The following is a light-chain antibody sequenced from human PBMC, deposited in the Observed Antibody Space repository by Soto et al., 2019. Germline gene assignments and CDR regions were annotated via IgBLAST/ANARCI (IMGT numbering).Light chain of an antibody. CDR1: QSFRGL. V-gene: IGKV3-11*01. CDR3: QQRHMWPIT. CDR2: DAY. Sequence: EVVLTQSPVTLSLSPGERATLSCRVSQSFRGLLAWYQQKPGQAPRLLISDAYNSATSIPPGFSGSGSGTHFTLTISSLEPADSAVYYGQQRHMWPITFGQATRLVIK. J-gene: IGKJ5*01.